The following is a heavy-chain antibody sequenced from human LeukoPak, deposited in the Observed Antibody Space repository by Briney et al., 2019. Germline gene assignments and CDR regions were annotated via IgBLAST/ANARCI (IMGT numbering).Heavy chain of an antibody. CDR3: ARSPFLDPRGYYYMDV. CDR2: ISSISSYI. CDR1: GFTFSSYE. V-gene: IGHV3-21*01. D-gene: IGHD2/OR15-2a*01. Sequence: PGGSLRLSCAASGFTFSSYEMNWVRQPPGKWLEWVSSISSISSYIDYANSVKGRFTIARDNAKNSLCVKMNSLTAEETAVYYCARSPFLDPRGYYYMDVWGKGTTVTVSS. J-gene: IGHJ6*03.